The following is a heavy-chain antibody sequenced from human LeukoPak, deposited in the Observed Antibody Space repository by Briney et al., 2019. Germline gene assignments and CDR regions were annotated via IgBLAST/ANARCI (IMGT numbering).Heavy chain of an antibody. J-gene: IGHJ4*02. CDR1: GDSVSSNSAA. CDR2: TYCYSKWYY. CDR3: ARRRYRGYEGFFDY. D-gene: IGHD5-12*01. V-gene: IGHV6-1*01. Sequence: SQTLSLTCAISGDSVSSNSAAWNWFRQSPSRGLEWLGRTYCYSKWYYDYAASVKSRASISADTYKNHVSLQLNSVTPEDTAVYYCARRRYRGYEGFFDYWGQGTLVTVSS.